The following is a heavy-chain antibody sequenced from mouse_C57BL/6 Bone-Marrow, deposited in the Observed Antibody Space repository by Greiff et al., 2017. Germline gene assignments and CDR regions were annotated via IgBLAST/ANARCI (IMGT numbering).Heavy chain of an antibody. J-gene: IGHJ1*03. CDR3: AKDGYSVDWYFDV. CDR2: IYPGSGST. CDR1: GYTFTSYW. Sequence: QVQLQQPGAELVKPGASVKMSCKASGYTFTSYWITWVKQRPGQGLEWIGDIYPGSGSTNYNEKFKSKATLTVDTSSSTASLQLSSLTSEDSGVDYCAKDGYSVDWYFDVWGTGTTVTGSS. V-gene: IGHV1-55*01. D-gene: IGHD2-3*01.